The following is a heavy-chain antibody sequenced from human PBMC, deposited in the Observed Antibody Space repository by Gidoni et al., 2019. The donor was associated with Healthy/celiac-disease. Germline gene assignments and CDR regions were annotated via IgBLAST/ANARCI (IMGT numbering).Heavy chain of an antibody. Sequence: QLQLQESGPGLVKPSETLSLTCTVSGVSISSSSYYWGWIRQPPGKGLEWIGSIFYSGDTYYNPSLKSRVTISVDTSKNQFSLKLSSVTATDTAIYYCARRPGSSGWWYFDYWGQGTLVTVSS. CDR1: GVSISSSSYY. V-gene: IGHV4-39*01. CDR2: IFYSGDT. J-gene: IGHJ4*02. CDR3: ARRPGSSGWWYFDY. D-gene: IGHD6-19*01.